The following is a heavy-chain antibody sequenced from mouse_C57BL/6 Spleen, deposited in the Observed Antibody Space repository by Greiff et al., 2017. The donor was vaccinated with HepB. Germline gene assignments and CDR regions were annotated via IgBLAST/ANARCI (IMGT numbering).Heavy chain of an antibody. CDR2: IRNKANGYTT. J-gene: IGHJ4*01. Sequence: EVKLMESGGGLVQPGGSLSLSCAASGFTFTDYYMSWVRQPPGKALEWLGFIRNKANGYTTEYSASVKGRFTISRDNSQSILYLQMNALRAEDSATYYCASPGYYGSSAMDYWGQGTSVTVSS. CDR1: GFTFTDYY. CDR3: ASPGYYGSSAMDY. V-gene: IGHV7-3*01. D-gene: IGHD1-1*01.